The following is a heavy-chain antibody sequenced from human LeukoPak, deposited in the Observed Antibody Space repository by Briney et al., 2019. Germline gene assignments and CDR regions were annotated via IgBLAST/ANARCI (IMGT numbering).Heavy chain of an antibody. Sequence: GGSLRLSCAASGFTLSSYWMSWVRQAPGKGLEWVANIKQDGSEKYYVDSVKGRFTISRDNAKNSLYLQMNSLRAEDTAVYYFARVRRYCSSTSCYRGGYAFDIWGQGTMVTVSS. D-gene: IGHD2-2*01. CDR3: ARVRRYCSSTSCYRGGYAFDI. J-gene: IGHJ3*02. CDR1: GFTLSSYW. CDR2: IKQDGSEK. V-gene: IGHV3-7*01.